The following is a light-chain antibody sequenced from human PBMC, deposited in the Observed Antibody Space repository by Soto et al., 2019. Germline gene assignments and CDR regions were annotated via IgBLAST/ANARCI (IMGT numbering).Light chain of an antibody. CDR3: QQYNSYPLT. Sequence: DIQMTQSPSTLSASVGDSVTITCRASQSISSWFAWYQQKPGKAPKLLIYQASSLESGVPSRFSGSGSGTEFTLTISSLQPDDFATYYRQQYNSYPLTFGGGTKVEIK. CDR1: QSISSW. J-gene: IGKJ4*01. CDR2: QAS. V-gene: IGKV1-5*03.